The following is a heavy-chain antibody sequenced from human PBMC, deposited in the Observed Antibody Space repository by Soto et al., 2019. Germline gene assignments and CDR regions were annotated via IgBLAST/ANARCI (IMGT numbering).Heavy chain of an antibody. CDR2: IARAGDLI. J-gene: IGHJ6*02. Sequence: PGGSLRLSCAASGFTFGNYGMNWVRQAPGKGLEWVSAIARAGDLIRYADSVKGRFTISRDNSNNTLYLQMSSLRAEDTAVYYCARSYSSSWYTYYYYYGMDVWGQGTTVTVSS. V-gene: IGHV3-23*01. CDR1: GFTFGNYG. D-gene: IGHD6-13*01. CDR3: ARSYSSSWYTYYYYYGMDV.